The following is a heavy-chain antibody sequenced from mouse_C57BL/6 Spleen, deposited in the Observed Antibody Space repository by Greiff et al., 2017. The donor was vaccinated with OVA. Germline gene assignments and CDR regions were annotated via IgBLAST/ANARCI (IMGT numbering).Heavy chain of an antibody. Sequence: EVQLVESGGGLVQPKGSLKLSCAASGFSFNTYAMNWVRQAPGKGLEWVARIRSKSNNYATYYADSVKDRFTISRDDSESMLYLQMNNLKTEDTAMYYCVRHALIYYGSSYGAMDYWGQGTSVTVSS. D-gene: IGHD1-1*01. CDR3: VRHALIYYGSSYGAMDY. CDR2: IRSKSNNYAT. V-gene: IGHV10-1*01. CDR1: GFSFNTYA. J-gene: IGHJ4*01.